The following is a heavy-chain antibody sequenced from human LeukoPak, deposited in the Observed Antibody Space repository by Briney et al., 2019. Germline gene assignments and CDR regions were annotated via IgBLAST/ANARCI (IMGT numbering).Heavy chain of an antibody. Sequence: GGSLRLSCAASGFTFSSYAMSWVRQAPGKGLEWVSAISGSGGSTYYADSVKGRFTISRDNSKNTLYPQMNSLRAEDTAVYYCAKDHYDILTGYLGVFDYWGRGTLVTVSS. J-gene: IGHJ4*02. CDR1: GFTFSSYA. CDR2: ISGSGGST. V-gene: IGHV3-23*01. CDR3: AKDHYDILTGYLGVFDY. D-gene: IGHD3-9*01.